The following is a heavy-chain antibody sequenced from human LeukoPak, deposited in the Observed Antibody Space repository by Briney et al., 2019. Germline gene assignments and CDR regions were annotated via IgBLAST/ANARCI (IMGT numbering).Heavy chain of an antibody. V-gene: IGHV3-74*01. J-gene: IGHJ4*02. D-gene: IGHD2-2*01. CDR3: VSFYETY. Sequence: GGSLRLSCAASGNYWMHWVRQAPGKGLVWVSHINSDGSWTSYADSVKGRFTISKDNAKNTVYLQMNNQRAEDTAVYYCVSFYETYWGRGTLVTVSS. CDR2: INSDGSWT. CDR1: GNYW.